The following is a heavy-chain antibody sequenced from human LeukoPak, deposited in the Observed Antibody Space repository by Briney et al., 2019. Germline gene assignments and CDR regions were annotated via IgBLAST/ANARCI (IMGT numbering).Heavy chain of an antibody. D-gene: IGHD6-13*01. V-gene: IGHV4-31*03. CDR1: GGSISSGDYY. Sequence: SETLSLTCTGSGGSISSGDYYWSWIRQHPGKGLEWIGYISYTGSTYYNPSLKSRVTISADTSENQFSLKLSSVTAADTAVYYCARDRSRYSSTWGFDYWGQGTLVTVSS. CDR3: ARDRSRYSSTWGFDY. J-gene: IGHJ4*02. CDR2: ISYTGST.